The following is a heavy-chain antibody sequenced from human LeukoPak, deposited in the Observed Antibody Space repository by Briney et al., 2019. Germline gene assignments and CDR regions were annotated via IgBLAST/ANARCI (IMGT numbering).Heavy chain of an antibody. CDR1: GFTFSSYG. J-gene: IGHJ4*02. V-gene: IGHV3-23*01. CDR3: AKASDIVVVVAALDY. CDR2: ISGSGGST. D-gene: IGHD2-15*01. Sequence: GGSLRLSCAASGFTFSSYGMGWVRQAPGKGLEWVSAISGSGGSTYYADSVKGRFTISRDNSKNTLYLQMNSLRAEDAAVYYCAKASDIVVVVAALDYWGQGTLVTVSS.